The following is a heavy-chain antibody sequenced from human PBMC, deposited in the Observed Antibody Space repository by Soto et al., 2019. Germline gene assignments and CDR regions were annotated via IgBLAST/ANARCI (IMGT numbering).Heavy chain of an antibody. Sequence: EVQLLESGGGLVQPGGSLRLSCAASGFTFSSYGMSWVRQAPGKGVEWVSAISSSGGSAYYADSVKGRFTISRDNSKNTLYLQMNSLRAEDTAVYYCARGATSPSYWGQGTLVTVSS. J-gene: IGHJ4*02. CDR2: ISSSGGSA. CDR1: GFTFSSYG. V-gene: IGHV3-23*01. CDR3: ARGATSPSY.